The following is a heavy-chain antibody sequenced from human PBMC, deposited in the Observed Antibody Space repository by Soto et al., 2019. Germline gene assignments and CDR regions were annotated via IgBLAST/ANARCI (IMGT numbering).Heavy chain of an antibody. CDR3: ARDLGGWEDY. V-gene: IGHV1-18*01. CDR1: GYTFTSYG. CDR2: ISAYNGNT. Sequence: ASGKVYCKASGYTFTSYGISWVRQAPGQGLEWMGWISAYNGNTNYAQKLQGRVTMTTDTSTSTAYMELRRLRSDDTAVYYCARDLGGWEDYWGQGTLVTVSS. D-gene: IGHD6-19*01. J-gene: IGHJ4*02.